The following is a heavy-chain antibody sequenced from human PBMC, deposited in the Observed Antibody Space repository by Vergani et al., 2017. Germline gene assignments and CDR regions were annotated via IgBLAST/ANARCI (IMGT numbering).Heavy chain of an antibody. J-gene: IGHJ6*02. Sequence: QGQLVRSGAEVKKPGSSVKVSCKASGGTFSSYAISWVRQAPGQGFEWMGRIIPIFGTANYAQKFQGSVTITADESTSTAYMELSSLRSEDTAVYYCARGGYGSGSYYSPAYYYYGMDVWGQGTTVTVSS. CDR2: IIPIFGTA. D-gene: IGHD3-10*01. V-gene: IGHV1-69*13. CDR1: GGTFSSYA. CDR3: ARGGYGSGSYYSPAYYYYGMDV.